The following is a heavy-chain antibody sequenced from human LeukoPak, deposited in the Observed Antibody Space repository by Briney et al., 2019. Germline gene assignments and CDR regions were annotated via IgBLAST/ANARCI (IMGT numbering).Heavy chain of an antibody. Sequence: PGGSLRLSCAASGFTVSSNYMSWVRQAPGKGLEWVSVIYSGGSTYYADSVKGRFTISRDNSKNTLYLQMNSLRAEDTAVYYCAKAVVVPAARYFDLWGRGTLVTVSS. CDR3: AKAVVVPAARYFDL. CDR1: GFTVSSNY. V-gene: IGHV3-66*01. CDR2: IYSGGST. D-gene: IGHD2-2*01. J-gene: IGHJ2*01.